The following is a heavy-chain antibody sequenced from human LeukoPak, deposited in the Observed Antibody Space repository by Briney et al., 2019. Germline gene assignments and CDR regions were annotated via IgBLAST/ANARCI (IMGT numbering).Heavy chain of an antibody. CDR2: ISGSGGST. CDR3: AKDRSSKLWFTLTYYFDH. CDR1: GFTFSSYA. J-gene: IGHJ4*02. V-gene: IGHV3-23*01. Sequence: GGSLRLSCAASGFTFSSYAMSWVRQAPGKGLEWVSAISGSGGSTYYADSVKGRFTISRDNPKNTLYLQMNSLRAEDTAVYYCAKDRSSKLWFTLTYYFDHWGQGTLVTVSS. D-gene: IGHD5-18*01.